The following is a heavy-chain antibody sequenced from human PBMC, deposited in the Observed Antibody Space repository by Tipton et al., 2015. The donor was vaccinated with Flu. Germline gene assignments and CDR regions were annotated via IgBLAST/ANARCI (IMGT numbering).Heavy chain of an antibody. CDR2: ISSNGGST. J-gene: IGHJ4*02. CDR1: GFTFSSYA. Sequence: GSLRLSCAASGFTFSSYAMHWVRQAPGKGLEYVSAISSNGGSTYYADSVKGRFTISRDNSKNTLYLQMGSLRAEDTAVYYCARDLQLGSFDYWGQGTLVTVSS. V-gene: IGHV3-64*02. D-gene: IGHD6-13*01. CDR3: ARDLQLGSFDY.